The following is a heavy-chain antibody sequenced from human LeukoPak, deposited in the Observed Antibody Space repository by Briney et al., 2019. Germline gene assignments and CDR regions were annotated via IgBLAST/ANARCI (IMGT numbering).Heavy chain of an antibody. V-gene: IGHV1-18*01. CDR1: GYTFTSYG. D-gene: IGHD2-15*01. CDR2: ISGRNGNT. J-gene: IGHJ3*02. CDR3: AREGLPDAFDI. Sequence: GASVKVSCKASGYTFTSYGISWVRQAPGQGLEWMGWISGRNGNTNYAQKFQGRVTMTGDTSTSTAYMELRSLKTDDTAVYYCAREGLPDAFDIWGQGTMLTVSS.